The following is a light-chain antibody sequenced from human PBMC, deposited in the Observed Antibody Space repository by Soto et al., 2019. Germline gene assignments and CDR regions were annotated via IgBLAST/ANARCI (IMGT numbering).Light chain of an antibody. J-gene: IGKJ4*01. CDR1: QSVSSS. V-gene: IGKV3-15*01. CDR3: QQYNNWPLVT. CDR2: GAS. Sequence: ETVMTQSPATLSVSPGERATLSCRASQSVSSSLAWYQHKPGQPPMLLIYGASTRATAVPARFSGAGSGKEFTITISSLQSEDFALYFCQQYNNWPLVTFGGGTKVEIK.